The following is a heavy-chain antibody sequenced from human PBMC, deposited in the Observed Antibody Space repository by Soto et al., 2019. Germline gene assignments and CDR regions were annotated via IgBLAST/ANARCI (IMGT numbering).Heavy chain of an antibody. V-gene: IGHV3-7*01. J-gene: IGHJ6*02. Sequence: GGSLGLSWPASGLTFSSFWMSWVRRAPGKGLEGGAKKKKDGSEKYYVDSVKGRFTISRDNAKNSLYLQMNSLRAEDTAVYYCARGFSPVVPAAIKGIDYYGMDVWGQGTTVTVSS. CDR1: GLTFSSFW. CDR3: ARGFSPVVPAAIKGIDYYGMDV. CDR2: KKKDGSEK. D-gene: IGHD2-2*02.